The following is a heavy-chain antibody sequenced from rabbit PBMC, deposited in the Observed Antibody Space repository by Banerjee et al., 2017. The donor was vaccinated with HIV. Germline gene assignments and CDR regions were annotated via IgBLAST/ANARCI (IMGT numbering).Heavy chain of an antibody. CDR1: GFSFSSSYD. V-gene: IGHV1S45*01. CDR2: IYTGSGST. J-gene: IGHJ4*01. CDR3: ARGGYDAVAFNL. D-gene: IGHD1-1*01. Sequence: QEQLVESGGGLVQPEGSLTLTCKASGFSFSSSYDMCWVRQAPGKGLEWITCIYTGSGSTSYASWAKGRFTISKTSSTTVTLQMTSLTAADTATYFCARGGYDAVAFNLWGPGTLVTVS.